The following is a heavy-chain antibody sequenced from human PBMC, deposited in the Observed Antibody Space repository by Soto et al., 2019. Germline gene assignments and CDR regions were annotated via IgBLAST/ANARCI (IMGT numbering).Heavy chain of an antibody. J-gene: IGHJ5*02. Sequence: SETLSLTCTVSGGSISSSNYYWGWIRQPPGKGLEWIGSIYYTGSTYYNPSLKSRVTISVDTSKNQFSLNLSSVTAADTAVYYCAKGANWFDPWGQGTLVTVSS. CDR1: GGSISSSNYY. V-gene: IGHV4-39*07. CDR3: AKGANWFDP. CDR2: IYYTGST.